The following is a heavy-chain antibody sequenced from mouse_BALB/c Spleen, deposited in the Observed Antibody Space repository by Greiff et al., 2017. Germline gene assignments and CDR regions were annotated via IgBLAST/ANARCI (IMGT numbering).Heavy chain of an antibody. CDR3: AREEYGNAMDY. J-gene: IGHJ4*01. Sequence: EVQGVESGGGLVKPGGSLKLSCAASGFTFSDYYMYWVRQTPEKRLEWVATISDGGSYTYYPDSVKGRFTISRDNAKNNLYLQMSSLKSEDTAMYYCAREEYGNAMDYWGQGTSVTVSS. CDR1: GFTFSDYY. D-gene: IGHD2-10*02. CDR2: ISDGGSYT. V-gene: IGHV5-4*02.